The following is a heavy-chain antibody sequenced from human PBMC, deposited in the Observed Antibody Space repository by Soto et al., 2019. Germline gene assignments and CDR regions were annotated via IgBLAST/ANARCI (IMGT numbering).Heavy chain of an antibody. D-gene: IGHD3-22*01. J-gene: IGHJ4*02. CDR3: ASQQVVITADY. CDR2: IYYSGST. V-gene: IGHV4-39*01. Sequence: QLQLQESGPGLVKPSETLSLTCTVSGGSISSSSYYWGWIRQPPGKGLEWIGSIYYSGSTYYTPSRRRRAHITFDTSKNQFSLKLRSGPAADTAVYYCASQQVVITADYWGQGTLVTVSS. CDR1: GGSISSSSYY.